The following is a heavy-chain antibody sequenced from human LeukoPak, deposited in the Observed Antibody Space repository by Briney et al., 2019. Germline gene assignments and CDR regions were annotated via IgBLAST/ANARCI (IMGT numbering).Heavy chain of an antibody. V-gene: IGHV7-4-1*02. CDR3: ARGHSSSLYNWFDP. CDR2: INTNTGNP. CDR1: GYTFTSYA. Sequence: GASVKVSCKASGYTFTSYAMNWARQAPGQGLEWMGWINTNTGNPTYGQGFTGRFVFSLDTSVSTAYLQISSLKAEDTAVYYCARGHSSSLYNWFDPWGQGTLVTVSS. D-gene: IGHD6-13*01. J-gene: IGHJ5*02.